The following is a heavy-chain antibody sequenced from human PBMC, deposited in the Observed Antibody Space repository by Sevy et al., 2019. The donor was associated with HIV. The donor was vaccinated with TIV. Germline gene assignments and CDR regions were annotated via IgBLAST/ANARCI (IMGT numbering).Heavy chain of an antibody. CDR1: GFTVNSNY. J-gene: IGHJ4*02. Sequence: GGSLRLSCAASGFTVNSNYMSWVRQAPGKGLDWVSNIGSTGPTIYYADSVKGRFTISRDNAKNSLYLQMNSLREEDTAVYYCARPGSGWFEFDSWGQGTLVTVSS. CDR2: IGSTGPTI. CDR3: ARPGSGWFEFDS. V-gene: IGHV3-48*02. D-gene: IGHD6-19*01.